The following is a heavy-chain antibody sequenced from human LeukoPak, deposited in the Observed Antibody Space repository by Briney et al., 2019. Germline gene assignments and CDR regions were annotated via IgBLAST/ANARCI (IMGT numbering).Heavy chain of an antibody. Sequence: SVKLSCKASGGTLSSYAISWVRQAPGQGLEWMGRIIPILGIANYAQKFQSRVTITADKSTSTAYMELSRLRSVDTAVYYCARGVVGATGAFDIWGQGTMVTVSS. CDR1: GGTLSSYA. V-gene: IGHV1-69*04. J-gene: IGHJ3*02. CDR3: ARGVVGATGAFDI. D-gene: IGHD1-26*01. CDR2: IIPILGIA.